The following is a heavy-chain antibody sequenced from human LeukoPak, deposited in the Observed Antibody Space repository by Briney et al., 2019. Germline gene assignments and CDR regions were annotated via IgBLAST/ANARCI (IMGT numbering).Heavy chain of an antibody. J-gene: IGHJ4*01. V-gene: IGHV3-7*01. D-gene: IGHD3-16*01. CDR2: INLDGNEV. CDR1: GFAFNTYW. CDR3: GSGRHDFVH. Sequence: GGSVTLLCAASGFAFNTYWMTWVRQAPGKGLEWVANINLDGNEVHYVDSLKDRFTISRDNARNSLYLQMSSLRAEDTAVYYCGSGRHDFVHWGHGTLVTVSS.